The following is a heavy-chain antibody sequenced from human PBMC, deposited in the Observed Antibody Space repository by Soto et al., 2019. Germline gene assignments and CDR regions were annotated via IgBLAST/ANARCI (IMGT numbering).Heavy chain of an antibody. Sequence: GGSLRLSCAASGFTFSSYAMSWVRQAPGTGLEWVSAISGSGGSTYYADSVKGRFTISRDNSKNTLYLQMNSLRAEHTALYHCAKDSLWAGTGGGWFDXWGQGTLVTVSX. CDR1: GFTFSSYA. CDR2: ISGSGGST. CDR3: AKDSLWAGTGGGWFDX. J-gene: IGHJ5*02. V-gene: IGHV3-23*01. D-gene: IGHD6-19*01.